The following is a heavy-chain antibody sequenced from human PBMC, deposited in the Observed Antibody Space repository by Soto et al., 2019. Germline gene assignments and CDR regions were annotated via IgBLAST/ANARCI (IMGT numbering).Heavy chain of an antibody. V-gene: IGHV1-2*04. J-gene: IGHJ4*02. D-gene: IGHD2-8*01. CDR2: IIPNSGGT. CDR3: ARENCTNGVCYTYDY. Sequence: ASVKVSCKASGGTFSSYAISWVRQAPGQGLEWMGGIIPNSGGTNYAQKFQGWVTMTRDTSISTAYMELSRLRSDDTAVYYCARENCTNGVCYTYDYWGQGTLVTVSS. CDR1: GGTFSSYA.